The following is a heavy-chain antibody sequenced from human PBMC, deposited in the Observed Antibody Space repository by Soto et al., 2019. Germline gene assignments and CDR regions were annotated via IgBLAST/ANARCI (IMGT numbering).Heavy chain of an antibody. Sequence: GGSLRLSCAASGFTVSSNYMSWVRQAPGKGLVWVSRIKSDGSSTSYADSVKGRFTISRDNAKNTLDLQMHGLRAEDMAVYYCARSVRSGSFPYYYYAMDVWGQGTTVTVSS. CDR3: ARSVRSGSFPYYYYAMDV. J-gene: IGHJ6*02. V-gene: IGHV3-74*01. D-gene: IGHD3-10*01. CDR2: IKSDGSST. CDR1: GFTVSSNY.